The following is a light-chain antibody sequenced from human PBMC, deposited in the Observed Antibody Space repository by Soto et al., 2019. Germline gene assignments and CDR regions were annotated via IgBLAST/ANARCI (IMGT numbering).Light chain of an antibody. Sequence: DIVLTQSPDSLAVSLGERATINCKSSQRVLYGPTNTNYLAWYQQKPGQPPKLLIYWASTRESGVPDRFSGSGSGTDFTLTISSLQAEDVAVYYCQQYYTTHPTFGQGTKLEIK. CDR1: QRVLYGPTNTNY. CDR2: WAS. CDR3: QQYYTTHPT. J-gene: IGKJ2*01. V-gene: IGKV4-1*01.